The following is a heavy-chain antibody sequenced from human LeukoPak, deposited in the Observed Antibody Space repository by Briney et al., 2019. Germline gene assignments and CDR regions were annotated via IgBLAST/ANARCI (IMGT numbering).Heavy chain of an antibody. D-gene: IGHD1-14*01. J-gene: IGHJ3*02. Sequence: GESLKISCNVSGDNFSNYCIAWVRQMPGKGLECMGIIYPGDSDTRYSPSFQGQVTISADKSISTAYLQWSSLEASDTAMYYCATDSITGTTQAFDIWGQGTMVTVSS. CDR2: IYPGDSDT. CDR1: GDNFSNYC. V-gene: IGHV5-51*01. CDR3: ATDSITGTTQAFDI.